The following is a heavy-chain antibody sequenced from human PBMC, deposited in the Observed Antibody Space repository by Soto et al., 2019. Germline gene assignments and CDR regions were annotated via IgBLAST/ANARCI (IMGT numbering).Heavy chain of an antibody. V-gene: IGHV1-2*04. CDR3: ARGRAAAGTNTKYFDY. D-gene: IGHD6-13*01. Sequence: ASVKVSCTASGYTFTSYAVHWVRQAPGQGLEWMGWINPNSGGTNYAQKFQGWVTMTRDTSISTAYMELSRLRSDDTAVYYCARGRAAAGTNTKYFDYWGQGTLVTVSS. J-gene: IGHJ4*02. CDR1: GYTFTSYA. CDR2: INPNSGGT.